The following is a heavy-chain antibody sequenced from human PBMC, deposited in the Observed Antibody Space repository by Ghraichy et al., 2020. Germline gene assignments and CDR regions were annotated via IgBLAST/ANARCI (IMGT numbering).Heavy chain of an antibody. V-gene: IGHV3-30*18. Sequence: GESLNISCAVSGFTFSSYDMHWVRQAPGKGLEWVAVISYDGSNKNYADSVKGRFTISRDNSKNTLYLQMNSLRAEDTAVYSCAKRYSYGLDYWGQGTLVTVSS. J-gene: IGHJ4*02. CDR3: AKRYSYGLDY. D-gene: IGHD5-18*01. CDR1: GFTFSSYD. CDR2: ISYDGSNK.